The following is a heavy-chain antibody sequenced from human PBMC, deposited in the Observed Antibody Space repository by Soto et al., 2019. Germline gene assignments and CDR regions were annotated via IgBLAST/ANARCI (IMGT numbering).Heavy chain of an antibody. D-gene: IGHD3-3*01. CDR2: MYWDGDK. CDR1: GFSLSTSGVG. Sequence: SGPTLVNPTHSLTLTCTFSGFSLSTSGVGVGWIRQPPGKALEWLALMYWDGDKRYSPSLKSRLTFTKSTSKNQVVLTMAIMDPVDTATQYCAHSSVFCSGWVPYNWFDSSGQGTLVTVAS. CDR3: AHSSVFCSGWVPYNWFDS. J-gene: IGHJ5*01. V-gene: IGHV2-5*02.